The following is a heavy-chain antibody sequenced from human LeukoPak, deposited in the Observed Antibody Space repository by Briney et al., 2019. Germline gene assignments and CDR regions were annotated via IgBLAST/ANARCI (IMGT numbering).Heavy chain of an antibody. D-gene: IGHD6-13*01. J-gene: IGHJ3*02. Sequence: GGSLRLSCAASGFTVSSNYMSWVRQAPGKGLEWVSVIYSGGSTYYADSVKGRFTISRDNSKNTLYLQMNSPRAEDTAVYYCARDGQQLEAFDIWGQGTMVTVSS. CDR1: GFTVSSNY. CDR2: IYSGGST. CDR3: ARDGQQLEAFDI. V-gene: IGHV3-53*01.